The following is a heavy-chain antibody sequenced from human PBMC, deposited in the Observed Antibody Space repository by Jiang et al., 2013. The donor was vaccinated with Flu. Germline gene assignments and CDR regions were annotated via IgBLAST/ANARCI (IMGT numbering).Heavy chain of an antibody. CDR1: GGTLSNFV. D-gene: IGHD1-14*01. CDR3: AKEEPAGPLAITGGGFHV. V-gene: IGHV1-69*04. Sequence: EVKKPGSSVKVSCKASGGTLSNFVINWVRQAPGQGLEWLGRIIPVPDMSNYAQNFQGRLKFSADTSTSTVYMELNTLRSDDTAFYYYAKEEPAGPLAITGGGFHVWGQGTLVTVSS. CDR2: IIPVPDMS. J-gene: IGHJ4*02.